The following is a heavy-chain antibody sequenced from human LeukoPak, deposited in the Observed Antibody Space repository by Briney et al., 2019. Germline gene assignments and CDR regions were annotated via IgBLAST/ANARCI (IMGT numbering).Heavy chain of an antibody. V-gene: IGHV4-34*01. Sequence: SETLSLTCAVYGESFSGYYWSWIRQPPGKGLEWIGEINHSGSTNYNPSLKSRVTTTVKTSRNQSSLNLSSVTAADPAFYYCARLKPMIVLAYGFRPREGTTYCFDYWGQGTLVTVSS. J-gene: IGHJ4*02. CDR2: INHSGST. CDR3: ARLKPMIVLAYGFRPREGTTYCFDY. D-gene: IGHD3-22*01. CDR1: GESFSGYY.